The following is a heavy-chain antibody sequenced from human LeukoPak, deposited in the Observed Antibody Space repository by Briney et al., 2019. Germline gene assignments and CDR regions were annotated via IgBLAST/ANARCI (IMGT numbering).Heavy chain of an antibody. D-gene: IGHD3-22*01. CDR2: IWYDGSNK. CDR1: GFTFSSYG. V-gene: IGHV3-33*01. Sequence: GGSLRLSCAASGFTFSSYGMHWVRQAPGKGLVWVAVIWYDGSNKYYADSVKGRFTISRDNSKNTLYLQMNSLRAEDTAVYYCAREDYYDSSGYYVKGFDPWGQGTLVTVSS. CDR3: AREDYYDSSGYYVKGFDP. J-gene: IGHJ5*02.